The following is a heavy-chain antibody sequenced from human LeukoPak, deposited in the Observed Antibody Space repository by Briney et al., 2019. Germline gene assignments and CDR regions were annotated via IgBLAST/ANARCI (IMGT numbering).Heavy chain of an antibody. D-gene: IGHD4-17*01. CDR3: ARGRRGPDYGGYFAFDI. Sequence: EGSLRLSCAASGFTVSSYYMSWVRQAPGKGLEWVSVIYSGGSTYYADSVKGRFTISRDNSKNTLYLQMNSLRAEDTAVYYCARGRRGPDYGGYFAFDIWGQGTMVTVSS. V-gene: IGHV3-53*01. CDR2: IYSGGST. CDR1: GFTVSSYY. J-gene: IGHJ3*02.